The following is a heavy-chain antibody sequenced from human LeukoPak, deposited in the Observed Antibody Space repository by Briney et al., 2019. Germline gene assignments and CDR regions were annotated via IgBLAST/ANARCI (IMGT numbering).Heavy chain of an antibody. V-gene: IGHV3-64*01. D-gene: IGHD5-18*01. CDR3: ARDGGYSYGSPSYYFDY. J-gene: IGHJ4*02. Sequence: PGGSLRLSCAASGFTFSSYAMHWVRQAPGKGLEYVSAISSNGGSTYYANSVKGRFTISRDNSKNTLYLQMGSLRAEDMAVYYCARDGGYSYGSPSYYFDYWGQETLVTVSS. CDR2: ISSNGGST. CDR1: GFTFSSYA.